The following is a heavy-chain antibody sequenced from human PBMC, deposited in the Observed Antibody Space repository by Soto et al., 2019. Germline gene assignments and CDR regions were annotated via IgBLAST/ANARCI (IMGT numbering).Heavy chain of an antibody. Sequence: EVQLVESGGGLVKPGGSLRLSCATSGFTFSSYSMNWVRQAPGKGMEWVSSISSSSSYIYYADSVKGRFTISRDNAKNSLYLQMNSLRAEDTAVYYCARDQSGSYNWGLDYWGQGTLVTVSS. CDR3: ARDQSGSYNWGLDY. D-gene: IGHD1-26*01. CDR1: GFTFSSYS. J-gene: IGHJ4*02. V-gene: IGHV3-21*01. CDR2: ISSSSSYI.